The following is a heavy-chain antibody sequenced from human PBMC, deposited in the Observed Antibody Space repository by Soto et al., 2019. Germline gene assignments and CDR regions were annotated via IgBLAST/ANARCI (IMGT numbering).Heavy chain of an antibody. CDR2: IYYSGST. Sequence: SETLSLTCTVSGGSISSGDYYWSWIRQPPGKGLEWIGYIYYSGSTYYNPSLKSLVTISVDSSKSQFYQKLSSVTAADTAVYYGARGSRSGGVDSWGQGTLVTVSS. CDR1: GGSISSGDYY. J-gene: IGHJ5*01. CDR3: ARGSRSGGVDS. D-gene: IGHD2-15*01. V-gene: IGHV4-30-4*02.